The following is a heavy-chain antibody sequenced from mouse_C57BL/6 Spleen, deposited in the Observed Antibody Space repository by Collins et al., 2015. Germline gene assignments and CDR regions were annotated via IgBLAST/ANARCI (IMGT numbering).Heavy chain of an antibody. J-gene: IGHJ3*01. D-gene: IGHD2-4*01. CDR1: GFTFSSYG. CDR3: TNLIYYDYDVFAY. CDR2: ISSDGTYT. V-gene: IGHV5-6*01. Sequence: EVQLVESGGDLVKPGGSLKLSCAASGFTFSSYGMSWVRQTPDKRLEWVATISSDGTYTYYPDSVKGRFTISRDNPKNTLYLQMSSLKSEDTAMYYCTNLIYYDYDVFAYWAKGLWSLSLQ.